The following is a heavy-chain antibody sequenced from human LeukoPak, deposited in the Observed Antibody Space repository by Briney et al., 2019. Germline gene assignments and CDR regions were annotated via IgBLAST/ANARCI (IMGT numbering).Heavy chain of an antibody. CDR2: IYYGGST. J-gene: IGHJ5*02. CDR3: ASNSYNWNDDLNWFDP. Sequence: SETLSLTCTVSGGSISSYYWSWIRQPPGKGLEWIGYIYYGGSTNYNPSLKSRVTISVDTSKNQFSLKLSSVTTEDTAVYYCASNSYNWNDDLNWFDPWGQGALVTVSS. CDR1: GGSISSYY. V-gene: IGHV4-59*01. D-gene: IGHD1-1*01.